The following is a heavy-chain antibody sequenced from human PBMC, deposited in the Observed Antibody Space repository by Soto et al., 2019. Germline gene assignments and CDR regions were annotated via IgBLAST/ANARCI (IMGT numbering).Heavy chain of an antibody. J-gene: IGHJ6*02. Sequence: VGSLRLSCAASGFTFSSYSMNWVRQAPGKGLEWVSSISSSSSYIYYADSVKGRFTISRDNAKNSLYLQMNSLRAEDTAVYYCARENRYYDFWSGYYSYGMDVWGQGTTVTVSS. V-gene: IGHV3-21*01. CDR3: ARENRYYDFWSGYYSYGMDV. D-gene: IGHD3-3*01. CDR2: ISSSSSYI. CDR1: GFTFSSYS.